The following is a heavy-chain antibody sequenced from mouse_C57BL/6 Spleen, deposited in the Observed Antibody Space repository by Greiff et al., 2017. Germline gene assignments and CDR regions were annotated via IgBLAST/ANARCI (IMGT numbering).Heavy chain of an antibody. J-gene: IGHJ2*01. CDR3: ARDPPYYYGSSYDYFDY. CDR1: GFTFSSYA. Sequence: DVKLVESGGGLVKPGGSLKLSCAASGFTFSSYAMSWVRQTPEKRLEWVATISDGGSYTYYPDNVKGRFTISRDNAKNNLYLQMSHLKSEDTAMYYCARDPPYYYGSSYDYFDYWGQGTTLTVSS. V-gene: IGHV5-4*01. D-gene: IGHD1-1*01. CDR2: ISDGGSYT.